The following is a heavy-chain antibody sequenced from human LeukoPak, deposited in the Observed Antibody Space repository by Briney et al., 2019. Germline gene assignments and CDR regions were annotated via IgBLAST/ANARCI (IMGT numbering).Heavy chain of an antibody. CDR1: GFTFGDYA. V-gene: IGHV3-49*04. CDR2: IRSKAYGGTT. D-gene: IGHD4-17*01. CDR3: TRGVTVTFDD. J-gene: IGHJ4*02. Sequence: GGSLRLSCTASGFTFGDYAMSWVRQAPGKGLEWVGFIRSKAYGGTTEYAASVKGRFTISRDDSKTIAYLQMNSLKTEDTAVYYCTRGVTVTFDDWGQGTLVTVSS.